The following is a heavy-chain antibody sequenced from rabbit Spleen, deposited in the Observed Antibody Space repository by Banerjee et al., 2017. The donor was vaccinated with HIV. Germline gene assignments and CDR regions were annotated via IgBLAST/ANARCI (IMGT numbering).Heavy chain of an antibody. CDR3: ARDSATSFSTYGMDL. D-gene: IGHD1-1*01. Sequence: QEQLEESGGDLVKPEGSLTLTCTASGFSFSSSYYMCWVRQAPGKGLEWIACIEGGSSAFSYFAGWAKGRFTISKTSSTTVALQMTSLTAADTATYFCARDSATSFSTYGMDLWGQGTLVTVS. CDR1: GFSFSSSYY. V-gene: IGHV1S45*01. J-gene: IGHJ6*01. CDR2: IEGGSSAFS.